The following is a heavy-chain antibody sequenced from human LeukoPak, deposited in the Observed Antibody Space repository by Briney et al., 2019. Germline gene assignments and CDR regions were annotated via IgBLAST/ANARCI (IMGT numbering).Heavy chain of an antibody. Sequence: SETLSLTCTVSGGSISSYYWSWIRQPPGKGLEWIGYIYYSGSTYYNPSLKSRVTISVDTSKNQFSLKLSSVTAADTAVYYCAREGGELKGIYYFDYWGQGTLVTVSS. CDR2: IYYSGST. CDR3: AREGGELKGIYYFDY. J-gene: IGHJ4*02. D-gene: IGHD1-26*01. CDR1: GGSISSYY. V-gene: IGHV4-59*12.